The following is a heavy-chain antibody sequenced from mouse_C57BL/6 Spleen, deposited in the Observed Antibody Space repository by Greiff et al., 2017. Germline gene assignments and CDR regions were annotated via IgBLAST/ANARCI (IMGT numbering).Heavy chain of an antibody. CDR2: INPNNGGT. CDR1: GYTFTDYN. J-gene: IGHJ4*01. Sequence: VQLKESGPELVKPGASVKIPCKASGYTFTDYNMDWVKQSHGKSLEWIGDINPNNGGTIYNQKFKGKATLTVDTSSSTAYMELRSLTSEDTAVYYCARVWYQYYYAMDYWGQGTSVTVSS. D-gene: IGHD2-10*02. V-gene: IGHV1-18*01. CDR3: ARVWYQYYYAMDY.